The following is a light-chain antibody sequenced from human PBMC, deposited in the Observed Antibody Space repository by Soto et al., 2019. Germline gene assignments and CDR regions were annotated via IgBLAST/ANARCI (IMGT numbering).Light chain of an antibody. CDR3: AAWDDSLSDEV. Sequence: QSVLTQPPSASGTPGQRVTISCSGSSCNIGSNYVYWYQQLPGTAPKLLIYRNNQRPSGVPDRFSGSKSGTSASLAISGLRSEDEADYYCAAWDDSLSDEVFGGGTKVTVL. CDR1: SCNIGSNY. CDR2: RNN. V-gene: IGLV1-47*01. J-gene: IGLJ2*01.